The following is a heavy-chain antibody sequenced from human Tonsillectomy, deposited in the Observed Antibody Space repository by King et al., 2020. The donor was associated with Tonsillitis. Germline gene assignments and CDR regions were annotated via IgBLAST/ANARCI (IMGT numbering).Heavy chain of an antibody. D-gene: IGHD3-22*01. V-gene: IGHV4-38-2*02. CDR2: FYQTGGP. CDR3: AGLDYYDSSDDHPGNFDF. CDR1: GFSIANAYY. J-gene: IGHJ4*02. Sequence: VQLQESGPGLVKPSETLSLTCTVSGFSIANAYYWAWLRQPPGKGPEWIGHFYQTGGPYYKPSLRSRVTISVDTSKNQSSLSLSSVTAADTAVYYCAGLDYYDSSDDHPGNFDFWGRGTLVTVSS.